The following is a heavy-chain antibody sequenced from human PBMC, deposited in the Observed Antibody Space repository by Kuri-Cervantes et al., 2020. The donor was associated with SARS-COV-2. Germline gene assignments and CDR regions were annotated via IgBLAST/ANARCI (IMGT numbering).Heavy chain of an antibody. J-gene: IGHJ4*02. CDR3: ASTLDYSAYYRPFDY. CDR2: FDPEDGKT. CDR1: GYTLTELS. D-gene: IGHD3-22*01. V-gene: IGHV1-24*01. Sequence: ASVKGSCKVSGYTLTELSMHWVRQVPGKGLEWMGGFDPEDGKTVYARKFQGRVTMTEDTSTDTAYMELSSLRFEDMAVYYCASTLDYSAYYRPFDYRGQGTLVTVSS.